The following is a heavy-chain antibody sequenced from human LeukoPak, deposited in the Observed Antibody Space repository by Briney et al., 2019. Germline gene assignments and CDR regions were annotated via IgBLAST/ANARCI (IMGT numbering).Heavy chain of an antibody. CDR3: AKLGPDDGAGPSYFDY. D-gene: IGHD5-24*01. CDR2: ISGSGGST. Sequence: GGSLRLSCAASGFTSSSYAMSWVRQAPGKGLEWVSAISGSGGSTYYADSVKGRFTISRDNSKNTLYLQMNSLRAEDTAVYYCAKLGPDDGAGPSYFDYWGQGTLVTVSS. V-gene: IGHV3-23*01. CDR1: GFTSSSYA. J-gene: IGHJ4*02.